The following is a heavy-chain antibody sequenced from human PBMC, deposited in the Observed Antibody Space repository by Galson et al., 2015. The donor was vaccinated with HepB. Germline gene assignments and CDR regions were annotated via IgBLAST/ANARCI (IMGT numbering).Heavy chain of an antibody. D-gene: IGHD5-24*01. CDR1: GYDFISNA. J-gene: IGHJ4*02. CDR3: ARGSKRWLQLDNFDH. Sequence: SVKVSCKASGYDFISNAVHWVRQAPGQRLEWMGWINIGNGNTKYSQRFEGRVTITRDTSATTVYLELSSLKSEDTALYYCARGSKRWLQLDNFDHWGQGSLVTVAS. V-gene: IGHV1-3*04. CDR2: INIGNGNT.